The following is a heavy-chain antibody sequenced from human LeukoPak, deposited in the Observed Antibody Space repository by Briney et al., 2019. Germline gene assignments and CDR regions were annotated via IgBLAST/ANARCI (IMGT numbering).Heavy chain of an antibody. J-gene: IGHJ1*01. CDR1: GFTFSDYA. Sequence: GGSLRLSCAGAGFTFSDYAMHWVRQAPGKGLEWVAVTSYDANSKYYADSVRGRFTISRDNSKNTLYLQMNSLRAEDTAVYYCAKDSVAVATISSEYFQHWGQGTLVTVSS. CDR2: TSYDANSK. CDR3: AKDSVAVATISSEYFQH. V-gene: IGHV3-30-3*01. D-gene: IGHD5-12*01.